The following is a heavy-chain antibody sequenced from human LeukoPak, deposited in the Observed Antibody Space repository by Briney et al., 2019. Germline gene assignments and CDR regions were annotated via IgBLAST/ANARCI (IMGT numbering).Heavy chain of an antibody. CDR2: IKHDGTDK. V-gene: IGHV3-7*03. CDR3: ARDRNCGGDCDFDY. Sequence: PGGSLRLSCAASGFTFSNYWMSWVRQAPGKGLEWVANIKHDGTDKYYVDSVKGRFTISRDNAKNSLYLQMNSLRAEDTALYYCARDRNCGGDCDFDYWGQGTLVTVSS. CDR1: GFTFSNYW. J-gene: IGHJ4*02. D-gene: IGHD2-21*02.